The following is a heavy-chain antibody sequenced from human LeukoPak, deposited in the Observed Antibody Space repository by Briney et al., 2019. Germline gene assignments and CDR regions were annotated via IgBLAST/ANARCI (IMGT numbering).Heavy chain of an antibody. D-gene: IGHD2-2*01. CDR3: ARHQFQLLVNDDAFDM. J-gene: IGHJ3*02. V-gene: IGHV4-59*08. CDR1: GGSMNSYY. Sequence: SETLSLTCTVSGGSMNSYYWSWIRQPPGKGLEWIGYIYYSGITNYNPSLKSRVTISVDTSKNQFSLKLSSVTAADTAVYYCARHQFQLLVNDDAFDMWGQGTMVTASS. CDR2: IYYSGIT.